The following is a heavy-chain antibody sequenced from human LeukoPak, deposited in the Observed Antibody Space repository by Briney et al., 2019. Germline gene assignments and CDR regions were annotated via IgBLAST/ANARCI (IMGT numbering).Heavy chain of an antibody. Sequence: SETLSLTCAVYGGSFSGYYWSWIRQPPGKGLEWIGYIYYSGSTYYNPSLKSRVTISVDTSKNQFSLKLSSVTAADTAVYYCARGPPVYYYYGMDVWGQGTTVTVSS. CDR2: IYYSGST. V-gene: IGHV4-30-4*01. CDR1: GGSFSGYY. J-gene: IGHJ6*02. CDR3: ARGPPVYYYYGMDV.